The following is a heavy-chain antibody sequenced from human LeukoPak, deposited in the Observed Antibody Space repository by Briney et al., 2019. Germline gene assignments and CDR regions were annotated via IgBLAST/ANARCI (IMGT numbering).Heavy chain of an antibody. D-gene: IGHD6-13*01. CDR1: GFTFSSYG. V-gene: IGHV3-30*02. J-gene: IGHJ5*02. CDR2: IRYDGSNK. Sequence: GGPLRLPCAASGFTFSSYGMHWVRQAPGKGLEGVAFIRYDGSNKYYADSVKGRFHISRDNSKNMLYLQMNSLRAEDTAVYYCAKDRDFIAAAGSDNWFDPWGQGTLVTVSS. CDR3: AKDRDFIAAAGSDNWFDP.